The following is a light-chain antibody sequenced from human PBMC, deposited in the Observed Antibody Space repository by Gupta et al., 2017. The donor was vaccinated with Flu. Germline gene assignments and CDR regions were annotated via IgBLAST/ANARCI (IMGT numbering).Light chain of an antibody. Sequence: RLTILCSGSSSNIGSNYVYWYQQLPGAAPNLLIYRNNQRLSGVPDRFSGSKSGTSASLAISGLRSEDEADYYCASRDDRLSGPVFGGGTKLTVL. V-gene: IGLV1-47*01. CDR3: ASRDDRLSGPV. CDR1: SSNIGSNY. J-gene: IGLJ3*02. CDR2: RNN.